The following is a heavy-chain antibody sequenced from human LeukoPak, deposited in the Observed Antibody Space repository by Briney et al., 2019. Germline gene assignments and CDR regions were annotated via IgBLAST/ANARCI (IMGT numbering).Heavy chain of an antibody. J-gene: IGHJ5*02. CDR3: ARGADYGDDGGWFDP. CDR1: GYTFTTYG. CDR2: INPNSGGT. D-gene: IGHD4-17*01. Sequence: EASVKVSCKASGYTFTTYGISWVRQAPGQGLEWMGRINPNSGGTNYAQKFQGRVTMTRDTSISTAYMELSRLRSDDTAVYYCARGADYGDDGGWFDPWGQGTLVTVSS. V-gene: IGHV1-2*06.